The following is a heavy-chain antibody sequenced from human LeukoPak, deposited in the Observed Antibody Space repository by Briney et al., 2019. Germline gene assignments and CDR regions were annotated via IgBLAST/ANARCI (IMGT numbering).Heavy chain of an antibody. Sequence: SETLSLTCAVYGGSFSGYYWSWIRQPPGKGLEWIGEINHSGSTNYNPSLESRVTISVDTSKNQFSLKLSSVTAADTAVYYCARTYSSGWSYFDYWGQGTLVTVSS. J-gene: IGHJ4*02. D-gene: IGHD6-19*01. CDR1: GGSFSGYY. CDR3: ARTYSSGWSYFDY. V-gene: IGHV4-34*01. CDR2: INHSGST.